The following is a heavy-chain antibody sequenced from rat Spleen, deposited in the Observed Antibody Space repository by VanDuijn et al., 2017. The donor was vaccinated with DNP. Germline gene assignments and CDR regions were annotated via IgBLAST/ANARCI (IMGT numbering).Heavy chain of an antibody. V-gene: IGHV5S10*01. CDR1: GFTFSDYA. D-gene: IGHD1-7*01. CDR2: IIYDGSST. CDR3: ATSSYFGYDYGFAY. Sequence: EVQLVESGGGLVQPGNSLKLSCAASGFTFSDYAMAWVRQSPKKGLEWVATIIYDGSSTYYRDSVKGRFTNSRDNAKSTLYLQMDSLRSEDTATYYCATSSYFGYDYGFAYWGQGTLVTVSS. J-gene: IGHJ3*01.